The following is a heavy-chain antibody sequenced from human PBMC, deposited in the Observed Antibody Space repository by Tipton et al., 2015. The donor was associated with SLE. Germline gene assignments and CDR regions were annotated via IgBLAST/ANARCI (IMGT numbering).Heavy chain of an antibody. V-gene: IGHV4-59*11. Sequence: GLVKPSETLSLTCTVSGGSISSHYWSWIRQPPGKGLEWIGYIYYSGSTNYNPSLKSRVTISVDTSKNQFSLKLSSVTAADTAVYYCAREGQQPAWGQGTLVTVSS. CDR3: AREGQQPA. CDR2: IYYSGST. J-gene: IGHJ4*02. D-gene: IGHD6-13*01. CDR1: GGSISSHY.